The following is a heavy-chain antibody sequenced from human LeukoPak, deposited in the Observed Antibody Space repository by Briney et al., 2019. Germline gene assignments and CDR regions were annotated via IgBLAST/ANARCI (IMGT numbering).Heavy chain of an antibody. V-gene: IGHV4-39*02. D-gene: IGHD6-25*01. CDR1: GGSISSSNYY. CDR2: IYYSGST. Sequence: PSETLSLTCTVSGGSISSSNYYWSWIRQPPGKGLEWIGSIYYSGSTYYNPSLKSRVTISVDTSKNQFSLKLSSVTAADTAVYYCARDPSGPWGQGTLVTVSS. CDR3: ARDPSGP. J-gene: IGHJ5*02.